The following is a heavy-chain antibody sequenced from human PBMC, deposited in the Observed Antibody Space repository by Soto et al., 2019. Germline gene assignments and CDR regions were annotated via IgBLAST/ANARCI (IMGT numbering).Heavy chain of an antibody. D-gene: IGHD3-22*01. J-gene: IGHJ6*02. CDR1: GGTFSSYT. Sequence: GPSVKVSCKASGGTFSSYTISWVRQAPGQGLEWMGRIIPILGIANYAQKFQGRVTITADKSTSTAYMELSSLRSEDTAVYYCAARYYYDSSGYYYYYYGMDVWGQGTTVTVSS. CDR3: AARYYYDSSGYYYYYYGMDV. V-gene: IGHV1-69*02. CDR2: IIPILGIA.